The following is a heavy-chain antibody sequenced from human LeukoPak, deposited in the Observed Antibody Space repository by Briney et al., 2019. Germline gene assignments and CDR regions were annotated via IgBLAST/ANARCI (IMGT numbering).Heavy chain of an antibody. D-gene: IGHD3-3*01. V-gene: IGHV3-23*01. CDR2: LSGSGGST. Sequence: GGSLRLSCAASGFTFSSYAMSWVRQAPGKGLEWVSALSGSGGSTYYADSVKGRFTISRDNSKNTLYLQMNSLRAEDTAVYYCAKDPFLPYYDFWSGYYPREGTFDYWGQGTLVTVSS. CDR3: AKDPFLPYYDFWSGYYPREGTFDY. J-gene: IGHJ4*02. CDR1: GFTFSSYA.